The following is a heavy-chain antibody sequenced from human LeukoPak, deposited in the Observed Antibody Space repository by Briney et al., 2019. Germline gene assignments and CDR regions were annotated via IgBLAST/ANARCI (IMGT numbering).Heavy chain of an antibody. CDR2: INHSGST. CDR3: ARGHYYDILTGYYGLLDY. V-gene: IGHV4-34*01. CDR1: GGSFSGYY. J-gene: IGHJ4*02. Sequence: PSETLSLTCAVYGGSFSGYYWSWIRQPPGKGLEWIGEINHSGSTNYNPSLKSRVTISVDTSKNQFSLKLSSVTAADTAVYYCARGHYYDILTGYYGLLDYWGQGTLVTVSS. D-gene: IGHD3-9*01.